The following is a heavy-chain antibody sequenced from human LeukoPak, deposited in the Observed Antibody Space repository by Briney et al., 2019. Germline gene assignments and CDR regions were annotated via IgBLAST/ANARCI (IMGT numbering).Heavy chain of an antibody. J-gene: IGHJ2*01. CDR3: ARTIRAYRGYDHWYFDI. CDR2: IYSSGST. Sequence: GSLRLSCAASGFTFSGSAMHWVRQASGKGQEWIGHIYSSGSTSYNPSLKSRVTMSVDTSTNQISLRLSSVTAADTAVYYCARTIRAYRGYDHWYFDIWGRGTLVTVSS. V-gene: IGHV4-59*10. D-gene: IGHD5-12*01. CDR1: GFTFSGSA.